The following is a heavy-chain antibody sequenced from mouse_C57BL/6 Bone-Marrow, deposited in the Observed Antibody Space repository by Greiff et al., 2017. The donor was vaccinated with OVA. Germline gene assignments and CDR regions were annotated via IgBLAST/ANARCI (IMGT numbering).Heavy chain of an antibody. Sequence: EVQLQQSGAELVRPGASVKLSCTASGFNIKDDYMHWVKHRPEQGLEWIGWIDPENGDTEYASKFQGKATITADTSSNTAYLQLSSLTSEDTAVYYCTPTSLCPKVFAYWGQGTLVTVSA. J-gene: IGHJ3*01. V-gene: IGHV14-4*01. D-gene: IGHD6-5*01. CDR1: GFNIKDDY. CDR2: IDPENGDT. CDR3: TPTSLCPKVFAY.